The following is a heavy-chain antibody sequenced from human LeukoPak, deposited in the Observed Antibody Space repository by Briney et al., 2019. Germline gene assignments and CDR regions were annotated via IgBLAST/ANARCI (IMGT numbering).Heavy chain of an antibody. Sequence: GGSLRLSCAASGFTFSSYAMSWVRQAPGKGLEWVSAISGSGGSTYYADSVKGRFTISRDNSKNTLYLQMNSLRAEDTAVYYCAKYYYGSGSYRMNYFDYWGQGTLVTVSS. J-gene: IGHJ4*02. V-gene: IGHV3-23*01. CDR3: AKYYYGSGSYRMNYFDY. CDR1: GFTFSSYA. D-gene: IGHD3-10*01. CDR2: ISGSGGST.